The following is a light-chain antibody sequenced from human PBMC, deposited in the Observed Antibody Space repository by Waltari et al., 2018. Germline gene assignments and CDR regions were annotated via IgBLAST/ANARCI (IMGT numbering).Light chain of an antibody. Sequence: DIQMTQSPSTLSASVGDRVTITCRASQTINNWLAWYQQKPGKAPNLLIYKVSNLEHEVPSRFSGSGSGTEFTLTISSLQPDDFATYYCQQYNSNPYTFGQGTKLEI. CDR3: QQYNSNPYT. V-gene: IGKV1-5*03. CDR1: QTINNW. J-gene: IGKJ2*01. CDR2: KVS.